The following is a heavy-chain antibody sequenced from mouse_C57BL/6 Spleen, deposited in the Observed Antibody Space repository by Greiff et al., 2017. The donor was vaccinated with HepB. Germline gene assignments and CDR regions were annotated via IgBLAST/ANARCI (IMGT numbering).Heavy chain of an antibody. V-gene: IGHV1-82*01. J-gene: IGHJ3*01. Sequence: QVQLKESGPELVKPGASVKISCKASGYAFSSSWMNWVKQRPGKGLGWIGRIYPGDGDTNYNGKFKGKATLTADKSSSTAYMQLSSLTSEDSAVYFCARGLRLQGFAYWGQGTLVTVSA. CDR3: ARGLRLQGFAY. CDR1: GYAFSSSW. D-gene: IGHD3-2*02. CDR2: IYPGDGDT.